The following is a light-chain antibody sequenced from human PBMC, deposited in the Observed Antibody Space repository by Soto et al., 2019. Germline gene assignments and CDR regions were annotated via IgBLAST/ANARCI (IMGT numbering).Light chain of an antibody. CDR2: WAS. V-gene: IGKV4-1*01. CDR3: QQYCSVFRT. CDR1: QSVLYSSDNKNY. Sequence: DIVMTQSPDSLAVSLGERATINCKSSQSVLYSSDNKNYLAWYQQKPGQPPKMLIYWASTRESGVPDRFSGSGSGTDFTLTISSLQAEDVAVYYCQQYCSVFRTFGQGTKVEIK. J-gene: IGKJ1*01.